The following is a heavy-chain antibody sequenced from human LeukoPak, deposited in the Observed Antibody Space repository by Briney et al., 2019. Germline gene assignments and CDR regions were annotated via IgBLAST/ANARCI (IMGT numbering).Heavy chain of an antibody. CDR2: INPNSGGT. J-gene: IGHJ4*02. D-gene: IGHD5-12*01. CDR1: GYTFTGYY. V-gene: IGHV1-2*02. CDR3: ARDRYSGFDSGTDY. Sequence: WASVKVSCKASGYTFTGYYMHWVRQAPGQGLEWMGWINPNSGGTNYAQKFQGRVTMTRDTSISTAYMELSRLRSDDTAVYYCARDRYSGFDSGTDYWGQGTLVTVSS.